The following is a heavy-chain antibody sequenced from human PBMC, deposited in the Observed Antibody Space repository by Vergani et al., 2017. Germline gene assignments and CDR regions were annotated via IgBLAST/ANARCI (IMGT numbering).Heavy chain of an antibody. CDR3: ARGAVAARPLFDY. CDR1: GYDFTSYW. V-gene: IGHV5-51*01. Sequence: EVQLVQSGAEVKKPGESLKLSCKGSGYDFTSYWIGWARQMPGKGLEWMGIIYPGDSDTRYSPSFQGQVTVSADKSISTAYLQWSSLKASDTAMYYCARGAVAARPLFDYWGQGTLVTVSS. CDR2: IYPGDSDT. J-gene: IGHJ4*02. D-gene: IGHD6-6*01.